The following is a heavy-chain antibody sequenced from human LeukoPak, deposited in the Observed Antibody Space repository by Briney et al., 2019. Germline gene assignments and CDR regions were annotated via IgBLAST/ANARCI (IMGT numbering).Heavy chain of an antibody. CDR1: GFTFSGHW. J-gene: IGHJ5*02. Sequence: GGSLRLPCAASGFTFSGHWMHWVRQAPGKGLVWVSRIITDGGTTYYADSVKGRFTISRDNAKDTLFLQMDSLRAEDTAVYFCARGNSPGVWLDPWGQGTLVTVSP. CDR3: ARGNSPGVWLDP. V-gene: IGHV3-74*01. D-gene: IGHD3-3*01. CDR2: IITDGGTT.